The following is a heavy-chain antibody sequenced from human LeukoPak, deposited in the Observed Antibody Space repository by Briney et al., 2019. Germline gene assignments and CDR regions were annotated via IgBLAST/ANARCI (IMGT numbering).Heavy chain of an antibody. CDR2: IKSKTDGGTT. CDR1: GFTFSNAW. CDR3: TTLLLWFGDDY. D-gene: IGHD3-10*01. J-gene: IGHJ4*02. V-gene: IGHV3-15*01. Sequence: GGSLRLSCEASGFTFSNAWMSWVRQAPGKGLEWVGRIKSKTDGGTTDYAVPVKGRFTISRDDSKNTLDLQMNSLKTEDTAVYYCTTLLLWFGDDYWGQGTLVTVSS.